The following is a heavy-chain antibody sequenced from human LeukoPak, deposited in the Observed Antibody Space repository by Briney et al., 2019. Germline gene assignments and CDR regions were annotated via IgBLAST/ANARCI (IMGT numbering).Heavy chain of an antibody. Sequence: SETLSLTCTVSGGSISSTGYYWGWIRQPPGKGLDWIGYINYSGNTYCNPSLKIQVIISVDTSKKQFFLKLNSVTAADTALYYCARHVAYSSRFDYWGQGTLVTVPS. V-gene: IGHV4-39*01. CDR1: GGSISSTGYY. CDR3: ARHVAYSSRFDY. D-gene: IGHD6-13*01. J-gene: IGHJ4*02. CDR2: INYSGNT.